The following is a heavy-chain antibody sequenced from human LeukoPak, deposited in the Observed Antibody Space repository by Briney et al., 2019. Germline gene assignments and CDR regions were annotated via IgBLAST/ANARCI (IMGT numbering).Heavy chain of an antibody. J-gene: IGHJ4*02. D-gene: IGHD3-3*01. CDR2: INHSGST. Sequence: PSETRSLTCAVYGGSFSGYYWSWIRQPPGKGLEWIGEINHSGSTNYNPSLKSRVTISVDTSKNQFSLKLSSVTAADTAVYYCARCLYDFWSGYPFDYWGQGTLVTVSS. CDR3: ARCLYDFWSGYPFDY. V-gene: IGHV4-34*01. CDR1: GGSFSGYY.